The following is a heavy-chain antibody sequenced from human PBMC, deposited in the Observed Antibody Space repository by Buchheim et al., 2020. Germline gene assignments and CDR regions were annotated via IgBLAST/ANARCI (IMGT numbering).Heavy chain of an antibody. Sequence: QVQLQQWGAGLLKPSETLSLTCAVYGGSFSGYYWSWIRQPPGKGLEWIGEINHSGSTNYNPSLKSRVTISVDTSKNQFSLKLSSVTAADTAVYYCARGLGGYQYYYYYGMDVWGQGTT. J-gene: IGHJ6*02. CDR1: GGSFSGYY. CDR3: ARGLGGYQYYYYYGMDV. V-gene: IGHV4-34*01. D-gene: IGHD3-10*01. CDR2: INHSGST.